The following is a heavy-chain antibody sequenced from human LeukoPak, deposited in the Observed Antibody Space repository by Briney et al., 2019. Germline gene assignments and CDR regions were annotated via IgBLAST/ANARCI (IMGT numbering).Heavy chain of an antibody. D-gene: IGHD2-15*01. CDR2: IYPGDSDT. Sequence: GESLTISCKGSGYRFTSYWIGWVRQMPRKGLEWMGIIYPGDSDTRYSPSFQGQVTISADKSISTAYLQWSSLKASDTAMYYCARPLGDCSGGSCYPYYFDYWGQGTLVTVSS. V-gene: IGHV5-51*01. J-gene: IGHJ4*02. CDR3: ARPLGDCSGGSCYPYYFDY. CDR1: GYRFTSYW.